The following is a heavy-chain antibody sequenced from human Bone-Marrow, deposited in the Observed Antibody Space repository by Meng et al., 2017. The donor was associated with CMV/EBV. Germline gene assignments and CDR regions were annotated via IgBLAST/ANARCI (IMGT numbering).Heavy chain of an antibody. CDR1: GFTFSSYG. Sequence: GESLKISCAASGFTFSSYGMHWVRQAPGKGLEWVAFIRYDGSNKYYADSVKGRFTISRDNSKNTLYLQMNSLRAEDTAVYYCAKDLSPIVVVPAAIKVDYYYYGMDVWGQGTTVTFSS. V-gene: IGHV3-30*02. CDR3: AKDLSPIVVVPAAIKVDYYYYGMDV. D-gene: IGHD2-2*02. CDR2: IRYDGSNK. J-gene: IGHJ6*02.